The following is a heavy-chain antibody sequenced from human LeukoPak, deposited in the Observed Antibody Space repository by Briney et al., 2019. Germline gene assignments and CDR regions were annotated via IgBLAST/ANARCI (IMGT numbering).Heavy chain of an antibody. D-gene: IGHD3-10*01. CDR1: GFTFDDYA. J-gene: IGHJ6*02. CDR2: ISWNSGSI. CDR3: AKDIRMVRGPGGMDV. Sequence: GGSLRLSCAASGFTFDDYAMHWVQQAPGKGLEWVSGISWNSGSIGYADSVKGRFTISRDNAKNSLYLQMNSLRAEDTALYYCAKDIRMVRGPGGMDVWGQGTTVTVSS. V-gene: IGHV3-9*01.